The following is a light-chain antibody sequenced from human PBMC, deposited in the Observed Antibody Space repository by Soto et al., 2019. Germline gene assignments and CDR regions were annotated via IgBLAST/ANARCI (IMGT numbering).Light chain of an antibody. J-gene: IGKJ1*01. V-gene: IGKV1-5*03. CDR3: QQYNDNWT. CDR1: QSVSRW. Sequence: DLQMTQSPSTLSASVGDRVTITCRASQSVSRWLAGYQQKPGKAPKLLIYKASTLESGVPSRFSGSGSGTEFPLAISSLQPDDSATYYCQQYNDNWTFGQGTKVEIK. CDR2: KAS.